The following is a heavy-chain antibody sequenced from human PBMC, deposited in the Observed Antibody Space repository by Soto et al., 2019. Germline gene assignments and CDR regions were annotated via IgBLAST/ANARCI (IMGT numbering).Heavy chain of an antibody. J-gene: IGHJ6*02. CDR2: ISYDGSNK. V-gene: IGHV3-30-3*01. CDR3: ARERKQLHYPDYYGMDV. D-gene: IGHD6-6*01. Sequence: PGGSLRLSCAASGFTFISYAMHFVRHSPFKWLEWVAVISYDGSNKYYADSVKGRFTISRDNSKNTLYLQMNSLRAEDTAVYYCARERKQLHYPDYYGMDVWGQGTTVTVSS. CDR1: GFTFISYA.